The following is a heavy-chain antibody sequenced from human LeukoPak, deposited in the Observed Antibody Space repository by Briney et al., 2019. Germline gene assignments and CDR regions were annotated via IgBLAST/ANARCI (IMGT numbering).Heavy chain of an antibody. CDR3: ARHGDRGGGFDY. J-gene: IGHJ4*02. CDR2: IFYSGSA. V-gene: IGHV4-39*01. Sequence: SETLSLTCPVSGGSISSSSDYWGWIRQPPGKGLEWIGSIFYSGSAYYNPSLKSRVTISVDTSKDQFSLKLSSVTAADTAVYYCARHGDRGGGFDYWGQGTLVTVSS. D-gene: IGHD3-10*01. CDR1: GGSISSSSDY.